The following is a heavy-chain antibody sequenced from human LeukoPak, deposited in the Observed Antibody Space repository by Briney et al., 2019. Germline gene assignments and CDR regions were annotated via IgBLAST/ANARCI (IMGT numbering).Heavy chain of an antibody. J-gene: IGHJ4*02. D-gene: IGHD6-19*01. CDR2: IYYSGST. CDR3: ARYSSGWGGTFDY. Sequence: SETLSLTCTVSGGSISSYYWSWIRQPPGKGLEWIGYIYYSGSTNYNPSLKSRVTISVDTSKNQFSLKLSSVTAADTAVYYCARYSSGWGGTFDYWGQGTLVTVSS. V-gene: IGHV4-59*01. CDR1: GGSISSYY.